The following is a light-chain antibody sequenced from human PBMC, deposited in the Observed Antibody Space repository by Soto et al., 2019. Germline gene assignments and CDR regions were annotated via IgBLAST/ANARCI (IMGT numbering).Light chain of an antibody. V-gene: IGLV2-23*01. CDR3: CSYAGSSTFHV. Sequence: QSVLTQPASVSGSPGQSITISCTGTSSDVGSYSLVSWYQQHPGKAPKLMIYEGSKRPSGVSNRFSGSKSGNTASLTISGLQAEDEADYYCCSYAGSSTFHVFGTGTKVTVL. J-gene: IGLJ1*01. CDR1: SSDVGSYSL. CDR2: EGS.